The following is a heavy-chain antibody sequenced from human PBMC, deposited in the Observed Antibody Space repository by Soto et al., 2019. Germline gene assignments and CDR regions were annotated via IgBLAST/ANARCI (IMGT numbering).Heavy chain of an antibody. CDR2: ISAHNGDT. CDR1: GYSFSTYG. J-gene: IGHJ4*02. CDR3: ATEPIYYNDGSGYYPLGH. Sequence: SVKVSCKASGYSFSTYGFSWGRQAPVQGLECVGWISAHNGDTHYSQKFQGRVTLTTDTSTNTGYMELRSLTSDDTAVYFCATEPIYYNDGSGYYPLGHWGQGTLVTVSS. V-gene: IGHV1-18*04. D-gene: IGHD3-22*01.